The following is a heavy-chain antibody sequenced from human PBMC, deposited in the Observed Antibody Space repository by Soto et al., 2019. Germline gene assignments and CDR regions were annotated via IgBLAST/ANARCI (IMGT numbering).Heavy chain of an antibody. V-gene: IGHV4-34*01. J-gene: IGHJ4*02. D-gene: IGHD3-22*01. CDR1: GGSFSGYY. CDR2: INHSGST. CDR3: ARGPPHGYYDSSDEDY. Sequence: QVQLQQWGAGLLKPSETLSLTCAVYGGSFSGYYWSWIRQPPGKGLEWIGEINHSGSTNYNPSLRSRVTISVDTSKNQFSLKLSSVTAADTAVYYCARGPPHGYYDSSDEDYWGQGTLVTVSS.